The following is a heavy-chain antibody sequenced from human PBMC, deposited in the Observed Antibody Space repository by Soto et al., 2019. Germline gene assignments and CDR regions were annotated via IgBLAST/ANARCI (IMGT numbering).Heavy chain of an antibody. CDR1: GGTFSSYA. D-gene: IGHD3-22*01. J-gene: IGHJ6*02. CDR3: ARIWVISIPAVSRYYYGMDV. CDR2: IIPIFGTA. V-gene: IGHV1-69*01. Sequence: QVQLVQSGAEVKKPGSSVKVSCKASGGTFSSYAISWVRQAPGQGLEWMGGIIPIFGTANYAQKFQGRVTITADESTSTAYMELSSLRSEDTAVYYCARIWVISIPAVSRYYYGMDVWGQGTTVTVSS.